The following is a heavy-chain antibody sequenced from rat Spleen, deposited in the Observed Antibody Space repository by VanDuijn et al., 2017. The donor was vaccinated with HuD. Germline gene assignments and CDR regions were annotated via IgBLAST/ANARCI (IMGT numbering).Heavy chain of an antibody. Sequence: EVQLVESGGGLVQPGRSLKLACVASGFNFNDYWMGWIRQAPGKGLEWVASITNTGGSIYYRDSVKGRFTISRDNAKSTLSLQMDSLRSEDTATYYCVRRHYGYTDYFDYWGQGVMVTVSS. CDR1: GFNFNDYW. D-gene: IGHD1-4*01. CDR2: ITNTGGSI. V-gene: IGHV5-31*01. J-gene: IGHJ2*01. CDR3: VRRHYGYTDYFDY.